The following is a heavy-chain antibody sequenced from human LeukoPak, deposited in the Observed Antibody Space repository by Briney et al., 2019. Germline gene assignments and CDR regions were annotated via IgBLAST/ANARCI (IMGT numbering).Heavy chain of an antibody. V-gene: IGHV4-34*01. CDR2: INHSGST. J-gene: IGHJ4*02. CDR1: GGSFSGYY. Sequence: PSETLSLTCAVYGGSFSGYYWSWIRQPPGKGLEWIGEINHSGSTNYNPSLKSRVTISVDTSKNQFSLKLSSVTAADTAVYYCARALARGLDSPSLNYFDYWGQGTLVTVSS. CDR3: ARALARGLDSPSLNYFDY. D-gene: IGHD6-19*01.